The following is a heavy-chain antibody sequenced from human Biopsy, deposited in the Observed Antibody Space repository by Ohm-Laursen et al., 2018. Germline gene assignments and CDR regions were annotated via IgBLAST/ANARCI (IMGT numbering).Heavy chain of an antibody. J-gene: IGHJ6*02. D-gene: IGHD5-12*01. CDR2: INQSGST. CDR3: ARGSGYFKLDV. V-gene: IGHV4-34*01. Sequence: PGTLSLTCAVNGESSSGYFWNWIRQPPGKGLEWIGEINQSGSTKYNPSLKRRATLSVDSSNSQFSLRLTSVTAADTAIYYCARGSGYFKLDVWGQGTTVTVSS. CDR1: GESSSGYF.